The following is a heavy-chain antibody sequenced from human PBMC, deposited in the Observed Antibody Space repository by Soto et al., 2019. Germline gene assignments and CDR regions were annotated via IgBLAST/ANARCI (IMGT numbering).Heavy chain of an antibody. CDR2: ISGSGGST. CDR3: AKHDIVVVPAEYYFDY. J-gene: IGHJ4*02. D-gene: IGHD2-2*01. Sequence: GGSLRLSCAASGFTFSSYAMSWVRQAPGKGLEWVSAISGSGGSTYYADSGKGRFTISRDNSKNTLYLQMNSLRAEDTAVYYCAKHDIVVVPAEYYFDYWGQGTLVTVSS. CDR1: GFTFSSYA. V-gene: IGHV3-23*01.